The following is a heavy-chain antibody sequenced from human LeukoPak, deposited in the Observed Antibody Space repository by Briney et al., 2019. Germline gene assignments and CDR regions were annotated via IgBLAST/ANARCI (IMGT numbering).Heavy chain of an antibody. CDR1: GFTFSSYA. J-gene: IGHJ4*02. V-gene: IGHV3-23*01. CDR2: ISGSGGGT. CDR3: AKDKIEYYYGSGTEYYFDY. D-gene: IGHD3-10*01. Sequence: GGSLRLSCAASGFTFSSYAMSWVRQAPGKGLEWVSAISGSGGGTYYADSVKGRFTISRDNSKNTLYLQMNSLRAEDTAVYYCAKDKIEYYYGSGTEYYFDYWGQGTLVTVSS.